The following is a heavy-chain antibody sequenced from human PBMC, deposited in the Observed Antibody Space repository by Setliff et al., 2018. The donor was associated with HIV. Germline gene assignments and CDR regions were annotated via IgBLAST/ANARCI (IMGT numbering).Heavy chain of an antibody. Sequence: PSETLSLTCAVYGGSFSGYYWSWIRQPPGKRLEWIGEIIHSENINYSPSLKSRVTISMDTSKNQFSLEVSPVTAADTAVYYCARSFSRSEKFLLDYWGQGALVTVSS. CDR3: ARSFSRSEKFLLDY. CDR1: GGSFSGYY. D-gene: IGHD2-15*01. J-gene: IGHJ4*02. V-gene: IGHV4-34*12. CDR2: IIHSENI.